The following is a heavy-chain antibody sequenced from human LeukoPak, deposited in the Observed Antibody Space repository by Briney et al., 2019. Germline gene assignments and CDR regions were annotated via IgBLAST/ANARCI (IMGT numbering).Heavy chain of an antibody. J-gene: IGHJ4*02. CDR1: GXSFSGYY. V-gene: IGHV4-34*01. D-gene: IGHD3-3*01. CDR3: ARGDFDESDY. CDR2: INYSGST. Sequence: PSETLSLTCAVYGXSFSGYYWSWIRQPPGEGLEWIGEINYSGSTNYNPSLKSRVTISVDTSKNQFSLKLSSVTAADTAVYYCARGDFDESDYWGQGTLVTVSS.